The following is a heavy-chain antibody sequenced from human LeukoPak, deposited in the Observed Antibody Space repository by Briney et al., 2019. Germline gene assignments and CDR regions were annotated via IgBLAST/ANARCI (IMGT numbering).Heavy chain of an antibody. CDR1: GFTLSGLA. J-gene: IGHJ4*02. CDR3: AKDGSWSCTD. CDR2: IAHHGNNK. Sequence: GGSLRLPCGRPGFTLSGLALNWAGQGQGKGREGVAYIAHHGNNKYYADSVKGRFTISRDNSTGSLYLQMNSLRADDTAVYYCAKDGSWSCTDWGQGTLVRVSA. D-gene: IGHD2-8*02. V-gene: IGHV3-30*02.